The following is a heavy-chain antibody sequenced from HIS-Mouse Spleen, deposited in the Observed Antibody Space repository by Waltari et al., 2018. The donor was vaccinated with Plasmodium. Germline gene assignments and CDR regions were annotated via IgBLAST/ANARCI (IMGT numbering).Heavy chain of an antibody. CDR1: GYTFTGYY. D-gene: IGHD3-10*01. CDR3: ARDGGWGSGWYFDL. J-gene: IGHJ2*01. CDR2: INPNSGGT. Sequence: QVQLVQSGAEVKKPGASVKVSCKASGYTFTGYYMHWVRQAPGQGLEWMGWINPNSGGTNDAQKFQGRVTMTRDTSISTAYMELSRLRSDDTAVYYCARDGGWGSGWYFDLWGRGTLVTVSS. V-gene: IGHV1-2*02.